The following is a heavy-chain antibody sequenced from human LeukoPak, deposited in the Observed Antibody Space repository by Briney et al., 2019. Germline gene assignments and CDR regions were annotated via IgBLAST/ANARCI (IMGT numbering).Heavy chain of an antibody. Sequence: GGSLRLSCAATGFTFSSYSMNWVRQAPGKGLEWVSYISSSSSTIYYADSVKGRFTISRDNAKNSLYLQMNSLRAEDTAVYYCAKDPCGGDCHDAFDIWGQGTMVTVSS. CDR2: ISSSSSTI. J-gene: IGHJ3*02. V-gene: IGHV3-48*01. CDR1: GFTFSSYS. CDR3: AKDPCGGDCHDAFDI. D-gene: IGHD2-21*01.